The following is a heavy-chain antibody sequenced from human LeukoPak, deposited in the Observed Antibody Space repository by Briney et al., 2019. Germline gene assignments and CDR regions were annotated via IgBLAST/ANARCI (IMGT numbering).Heavy chain of an antibody. V-gene: IGHV4-4*07. CDR2: IYTSGST. D-gene: IGHD1-1*01. CDR3: ARESKRWKDYYYYYMDV. CDR1: GGSISSYY. J-gene: IGHJ6*03. Sequence: TETLSLTCTVSGGSISSYYWSWIRQPAGKGLEWIGRIYTSGSTNYNPSLKSRVTMSVDTSKNQFSLKLSSVTAADTAVYYCARESKRWKDYYYYYMDVWGKGTTLTVSS.